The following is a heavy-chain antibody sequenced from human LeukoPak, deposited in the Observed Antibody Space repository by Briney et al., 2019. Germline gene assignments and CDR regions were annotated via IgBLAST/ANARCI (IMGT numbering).Heavy chain of an antibody. D-gene: IGHD4-17*01. J-gene: IGHJ3*02. CDR3: ARDLVTVTKGFDI. V-gene: IGHV4-59*11. CDR2: ISHIGRT. Sequence: SETLSLTCAVSDDSFSSHYWTWIRQSPGTGLEWIGYISHIGRTNYNPSLKSRVTISIDTSKNQFSLKLRSVTAADTAVYYCARDLVTVTKGFDIWGQGTMVSVSS. CDR1: DDSFSSHY.